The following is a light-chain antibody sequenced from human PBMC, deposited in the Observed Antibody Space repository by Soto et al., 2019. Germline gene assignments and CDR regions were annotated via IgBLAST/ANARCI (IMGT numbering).Light chain of an antibody. V-gene: IGKV1-9*01. CDR1: QSISSS. Sequence: DIQMTQSPSSLSASVGDRVTITCRASQSISSSLAWYHQQPGKAPKLLIYAATTLQSGVPSRFSGSGSGTDFTLTINSLQPEDFATYYCQQLHSYPFTFGQATRL. CDR3: QQLHSYPFT. CDR2: AAT. J-gene: IGKJ5*01.